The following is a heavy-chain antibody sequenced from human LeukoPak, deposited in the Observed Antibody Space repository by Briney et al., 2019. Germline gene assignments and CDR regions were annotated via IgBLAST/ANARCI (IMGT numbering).Heavy chain of an antibody. D-gene: IGHD6-13*01. J-gene: IGHJ4*02. V-gene: IGHV3-7*01. Sequence: SGGSLRLSCAASGFTFSSYWMSWVRQAPGKGLEWVAKIKQDGSEKYYVDSVKGRFSISRDNAKNSLYLQMNSLRAEDTAVYYCASEGGIAAAGTQLDYWGQGTLVTVSS. CDR2: IKQDGSEK. CDR3: ASEGGIAAAGTQLDY. CDR1: GFTFSSYW.